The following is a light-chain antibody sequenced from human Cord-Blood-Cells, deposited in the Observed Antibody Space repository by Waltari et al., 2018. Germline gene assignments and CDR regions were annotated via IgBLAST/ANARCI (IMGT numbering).Light chain of an antibody. V-gene: IGKV3-11*01. CDR1: QSVSSY. CDR3: QQRSNWPT. CDR2: DAS. J-gene: IGKJ1*01. Sequence: EIVLTHSPATLSLSPGERATLSCSARQSVSSYLAWYQQKPGQAPRLLIYDASNRATGIPARFSGSESGTDFTLTISSLEPEDFAVYYCQQRSNWPTFGQGTKVEIK.